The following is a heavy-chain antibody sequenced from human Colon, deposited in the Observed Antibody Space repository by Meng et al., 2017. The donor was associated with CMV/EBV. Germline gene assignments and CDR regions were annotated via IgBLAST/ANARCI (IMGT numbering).Heavy chain of an antibody. CDR2: IYSGGST. V-gene: IGHV3-66*02. J-gene: IGHJ4*02. D-gene: IGHD3-10*01. Sequence: GGSLRLSCSVSGFAVTEKSLTWVRQAPGMGLVWIAVIYSGGSTNYADVAKGRFTISKDKSKNTLYLQMNSLTTADTGVYFCAREFFLDHWGQGTVVTVSS. CDR3: AREFFLDH. CDR1: GFAVTEKS.